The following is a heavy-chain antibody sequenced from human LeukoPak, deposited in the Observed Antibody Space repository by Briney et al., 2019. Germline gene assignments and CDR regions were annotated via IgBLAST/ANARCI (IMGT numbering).Heavy chain of an antibody. CDR3: VRDRDYAFDF. CDR2: SNTDGTI. J-gene: IGHJ3*01. V-gene: IGHV3-48*02. CDR1: GFTFSSYG. Sequence: GGSLRLSCAASGFTFSSYGMHWVRQAPGKGLEWISYSNTDGTISYADSVKGRFTISRDSAENSLYLQMNSLRDEDTAVYFCVRDRDYAFDFWGQGTMVTVSS.